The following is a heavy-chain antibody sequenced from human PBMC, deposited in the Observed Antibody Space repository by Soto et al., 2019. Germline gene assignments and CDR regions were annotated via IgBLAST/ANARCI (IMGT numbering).Heavy chain of an antibody. J-gene: IGHJ3*02. CDR1: GYTLTEFS. D-gene: IGHD1-26*01. V-gene: IGHV1-24*01. CDR3: ATPHLASGSYFHDAFHI. CDR2: FDPEDGET. Sequence: GASVKVSCKVSGYTLTEFSMHWVRQAPGKGLEWMGGFDPEDGETIYAQKFQGRVTMTEDTSTDTAYMELSSLRSEDTAVYYCATPHLASGSYFHDAFHISGQATIVT.